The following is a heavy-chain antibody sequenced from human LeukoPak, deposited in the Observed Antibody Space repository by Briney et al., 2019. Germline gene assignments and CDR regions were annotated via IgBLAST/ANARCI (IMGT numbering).Heavy chain of an antibody. Sequence: GGSLRLSCAASGFTFSNYSMNWVRQAPGKGLEWISYISSSSSAIYYADSVKGRFTISRDNAKNSIYLQMNSLRAEDTAINYCARIGHDLYQTFDSWGHGTLITVSS. CDR1: GFTFSNYS. CDR2: ISSSSSAI. CDR3: ARIGHDLYQTFDS. J-gene: IGHJ5*01. D-gene: IGHD2-2*01. V-gene: IGHV3-48*04.